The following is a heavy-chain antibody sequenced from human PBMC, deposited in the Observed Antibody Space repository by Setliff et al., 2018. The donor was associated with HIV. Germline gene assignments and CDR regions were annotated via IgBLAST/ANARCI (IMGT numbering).Heavy chain of an antibody. Sequence: ASVKVTCKASGYTFSSYDINWVRQATGQGLEWMGWMNPNSGNTGYAQKFQGRVTMTRDTSIGTAYMELNNLKFEDTAVYYCARARRDSYDRGRRNHYYIDVWGKGTPVTVSS. CDR2: MNPNSGNT. D-gene: IGHD3-22*01. J-gene: IGHJ6*03. V-gene: IGHV1-8*02. CDR1: GYTFSSYD. CDR3: ARARRDSYDRGRRNHYYIDV.